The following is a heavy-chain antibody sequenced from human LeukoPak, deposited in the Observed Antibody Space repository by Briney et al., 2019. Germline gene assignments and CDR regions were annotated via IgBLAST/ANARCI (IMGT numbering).Heavy chain of an antibody. D-gene: IGHD6-25*01. Sequence: ASVKVSCRASGYTFTTYHINWVRQATGQGLEWMGWMNPNSGDRGYAQKFQGRVTITTDTSIGTAYMELSSLRSEDTAVYFCARTTSFIASGYDYWGQGTLVTVSS. CDR1: GYTFTTYH. J-gene: IGHJ4*02. CDR2: MNPNSGDR. V-gene: IGHV1-8*03. CDR3: ARTTSFIASGYDY.